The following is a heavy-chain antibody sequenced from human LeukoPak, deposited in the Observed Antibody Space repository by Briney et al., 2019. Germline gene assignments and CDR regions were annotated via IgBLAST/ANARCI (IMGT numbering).Heavy chain of an antibody. Sequence: PSETLSLTCAVSGYSISSGYYWGRIRQPPGKGLEWIGSIYHSGSTYYNPSLKSRVTISVDTSKNQFSLKLSSVTAADTAVYYCARENRGSYYYYYGMDVWGKGTTVTVSS. J-gene: IGHJ6*04. CDR3: ARENRGSYYYYYGMDV. CDR2: IYHSGST. CDR1: GYSISSGYY. D-gene: IGHD3-10*01. V-gene: IGHV4-38-2*02.